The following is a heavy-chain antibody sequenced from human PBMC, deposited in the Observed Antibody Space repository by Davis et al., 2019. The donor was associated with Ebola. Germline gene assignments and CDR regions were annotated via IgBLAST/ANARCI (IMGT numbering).Heavy chain of an antibody. Sequence: SVKVSCKASGGTFSSYAISWVRQAPGQGLEWMGGIIPIFGTANYAQKFQGRVTITADKSTSTAYMELSSLRSEDTAVYYCARGAAAAGTVYYYGMDVWGQGTTVTVSS. D-gene: IGHD6-13*01. CDR3: ARGAAAAGTVYYYGMDV. CDR1: GGTFSSYA. CDR2: IIPIFGTA. V-gene: IGHV1-69*06. J-gene: IGHJ6*02.